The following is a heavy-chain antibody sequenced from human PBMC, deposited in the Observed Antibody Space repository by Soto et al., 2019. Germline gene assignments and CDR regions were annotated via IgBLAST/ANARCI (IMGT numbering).Heavy chain of an antibody. J-gene: IGHJ4*02. D-gene: IGHD1-26*01. Sequence: GGPLRLSCAASGCTFDSYAMSWIRQAPGKGLEWVSYISSSSTTIYYAGSVKGRFTISRDSAKNSLYLQMNSLRAEDTAVYYCAREWERRPFDYWGQGTLVTVSS. CDR3: AREWERRPFDY. V-gene: IGHV3-48*01. CDR1: GCTFDSYA. CDR2: ISSSSTTI.